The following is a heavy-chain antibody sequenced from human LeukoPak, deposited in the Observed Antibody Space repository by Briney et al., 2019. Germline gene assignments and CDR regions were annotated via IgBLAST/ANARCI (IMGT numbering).Heavy chain of an antibody. V-gene: IGHV3-53*01. CDR1: GFTVSSNY. D-gene: IGHD6-19*01. J-gene: IGHJ5*01. CDR2: IYSGGST. CDR3: ARDGVTAYSSGWSDS. Sequence: GGSLRLSCAASGFTVSSNYMSWVRQAPGKGLEWVSVIYSGGSTYYADSVKGRFTISRDDSKNTLYLQMNSLRAEDTAVYYCARDGVTAYSSGWSDSWGQGTLVTVSS.